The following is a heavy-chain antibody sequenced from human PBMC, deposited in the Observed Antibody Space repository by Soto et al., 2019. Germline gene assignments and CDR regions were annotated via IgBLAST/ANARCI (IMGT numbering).Heavy chain of an antibody. Sequence: SETLSLTCTVSGGSISSGDYYWSWIRQPPGKGLEWIGYIYYSGSTYYNPSLKSRVTISVDTSKIQFSLKLSSVTAADTALYYFSRTNNYYDSIGPGWFDPWGQGTLVTVSS. J-gene: IGHJ5*02. D-gene: IGHD3-22*01. CDR1: GGSISSGDYY. CDR3: SRTNNYYDSIGPGWFDP. CDR2: IYYSGST. V-gene: IGHV4-30-4*01.